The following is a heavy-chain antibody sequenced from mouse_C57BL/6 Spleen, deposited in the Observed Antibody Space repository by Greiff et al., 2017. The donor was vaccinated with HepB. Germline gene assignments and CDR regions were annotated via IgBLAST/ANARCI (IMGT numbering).Heavy chain of an antibody. D-gene: IGHD1-1*01. V-gene: IGHV1-72*01. Sequence: QVHVKQPGAELVKPGASVKLSCKASGYTFTSYWMHWVKQRPGRGLEWIGRIDPNSGGTKYNEKFKSKATLTVDKPSSTAYMQLSSLTSEDSAVYYCARWLENYYGSPYAMDYWGQGTSVTVSS. CDR3: ARWLENYYGSPYAMDY. CDR2: IDPNSGGT. J-gene: IGHJ4*01. CDR1: GYTFTSYW.